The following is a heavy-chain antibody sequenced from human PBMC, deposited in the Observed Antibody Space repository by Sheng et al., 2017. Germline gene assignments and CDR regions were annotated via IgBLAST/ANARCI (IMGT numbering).Heavy chain of an antibody. J-gene: IGHJ6*03. Sequence: QVQLVQSGAEVKKPGSSVSVSCKASGGTLTNYAITWVRQAPGQGLEWMGGIIPTLGIANYAQKFQGKVTITADKSTRTAYMELSGLKSEDTAVYYCATGTRITLVREVRFYFYMDVWGQGP. CDR3: ATGTRITLVREVRFYFYMDV. V-gene: IGHV1-69*10. D-gene: IGHD3-10*01. CDR2: IIPTLGIA. CDR1: GGTLTNYA.